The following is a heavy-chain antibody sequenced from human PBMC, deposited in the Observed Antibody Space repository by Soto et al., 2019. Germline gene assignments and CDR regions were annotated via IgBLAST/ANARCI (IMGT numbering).Heavy chain of an antibody. CDR2: IYYSGST. CDR1: CCSMSSYY. Sequence: QVQLQVSGTGLVKLSETLSLTCTVSCCSMSSYYWSWIRHPPEKVLELIGYIYYSGSTNYNPSLKGRVPISVDTSKNQFSLKMSTVTAADTAVYYCARLATRYYFDYWGQGTLVTVSS. J-gene: IGHJ4*02. CDR3: ARLATRYYFDY. D-gene: IGHD1-1*01. V-gene: IGHV4-59*01.